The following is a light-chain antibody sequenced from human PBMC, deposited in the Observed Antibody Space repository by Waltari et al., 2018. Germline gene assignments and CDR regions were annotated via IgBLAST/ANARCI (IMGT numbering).Light chain of an antibody. CDR3: QQSFSTPLT. CDR1: QSISSY. J-gene: IGKJ4*01. CDR2: AAS. V-gene: IGKV1-39*01. Sequence: DIQMTQSPSSLSASLGDSVTITCRASQSISSYLNWYQQKPGVAPKLLIYAASSLRNGVPSRFSGSGSGTDFSLTISSLQPEDFATYYCQQSFSTPLTFGGGTKVEIK.